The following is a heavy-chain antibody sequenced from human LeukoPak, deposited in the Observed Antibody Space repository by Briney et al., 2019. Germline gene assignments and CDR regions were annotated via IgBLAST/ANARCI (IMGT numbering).Heavy chain of an antibody. D-gene: IGHD5-18*01. CDR3: VRGYPFGPYGMDV. CDR1: GGTFSSYA. V-gene: IGHV3-64D*09. CDR2: ISDSGGST. Sequence: SCKASGGTFSSYAMHWVRQAPGKGLEYVSAISDSGGSTYYADSVKGRFTISRDNSKNTLYLQMSSLRAEDTAVYFCVRGYPFGPYGMDVWGQGTTVTVSS. J-gene: IGHJ6*02.